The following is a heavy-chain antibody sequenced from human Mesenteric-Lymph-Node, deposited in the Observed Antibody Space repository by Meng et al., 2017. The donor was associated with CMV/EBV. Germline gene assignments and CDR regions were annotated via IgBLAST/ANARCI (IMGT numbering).Heavy chain of an antibody. Sequence: GESLKISCAASGFSFSNHMKNWVRQAPGKGLEWVSSISISSYIYYADSVKGRFTISRDNAKNSLYLQMNSLRAEDTAVCYCARGMVRGVIGDYWGQGTLVTVSS. CDR3: ARGMVRGVIGDY. CDR2: ISISSYI. V-gene: IGHV3-21*01. D-gene: IGHD3-10*01. J-gene: IGHJ4*02. CDR1: GFSFSNHM.